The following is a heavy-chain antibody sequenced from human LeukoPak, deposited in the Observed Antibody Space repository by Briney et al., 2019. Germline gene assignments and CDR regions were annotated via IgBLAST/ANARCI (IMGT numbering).Heavy chain of an antibody. CDR3: ARDPPGSGAGMDV. CDR2: INPNSGGT. Sequence: ASVKVSCKASGYTFTGYYMHWVRQAPGQGLEWMGRINPNSGGTNYAQKFQGRVTMTRDTSISTAYMELSWLRSDDAAVYYCARDPPGSGAGMDVWGQGTTVTVSS. J-gene: IGHJ6*02. D-gene: IGHD3-10*01. CDR1: GYTFTGYY. V-gene: IGHV1-2*06.